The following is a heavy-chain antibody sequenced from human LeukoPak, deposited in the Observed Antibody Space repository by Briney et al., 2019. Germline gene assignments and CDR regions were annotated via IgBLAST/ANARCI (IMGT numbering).Heavy chain of an antibody. Sequence: SGTLSLTCAVSGGSISSFNWWSWVRQPPGKGLEWPGEIYHSGSTNYNPSLKSRVTISIDKSKNQFSLKLSSVTAADTAVYYCARDRGSGNYYSLGYWGQGTLVTVSS. V-gene: IGHV4-4*02. CDR2: IYHSGST. D-gene: IGHD1-26*01. CDR3: ARDRGSGNYYSLGY. J-gene: IGHJ4*02. CDR1: GGSISSFNW.